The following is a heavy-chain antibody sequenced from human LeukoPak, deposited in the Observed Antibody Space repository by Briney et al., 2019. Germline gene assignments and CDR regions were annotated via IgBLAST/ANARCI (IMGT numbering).Heavy chain of an antibody. D-gene: IGHD4-17*01. CDR2: ISYDGSNK. Sequence: PGGSLRLSCAASGFTFSSYAMHWVRQAPGKGLEWVAVISYDGSNKYYADSVKGRFTISRDNSKNTLYLQMNSLRAEDTAVYYCAKDRLRLGPFDSWGQGTLVTVSS. CDR1: GFTFSSYA. J-gene: IGHJ5*01. V-gene: IGHV3-30*04. CDR3: AKDRLRLGPFDS.